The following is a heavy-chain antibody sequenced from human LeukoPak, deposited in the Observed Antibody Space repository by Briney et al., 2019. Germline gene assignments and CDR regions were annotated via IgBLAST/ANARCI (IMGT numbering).Heavy chain of an antibody. D-gene: IGHD1-14*01. CDR1: TFTFSNYC. J-gene: IGHJ3*02. CDR3: ARDVLAAGATGTFDI. V-gene: IGHV3-7*03. Sequence: GGSLRLSCAASTFTFSNYCMSWVRQAPGKGLEWVANIKQDGSEKYYVDSVKGRFTISRDNAKTSLYLQMNSLRAEDTAVYYCARDVLAAGATGTFDIWGQGTMVTVSS. CDR2: IKQDGSEK.